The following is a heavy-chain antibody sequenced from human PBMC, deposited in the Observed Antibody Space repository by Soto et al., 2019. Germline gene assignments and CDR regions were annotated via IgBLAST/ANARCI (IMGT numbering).Heavy chain of an antibody. CDR2: ISGSGGST. Sequence: EVQLLESGGGLVQPGGSLRLSCAASGFTFSSYAMSWVRQAPGKGLEWVSAISGSGGSTYYADSVKGRFTISRDNSKDTLYLQMNSLRAEDTAVYYCAQDSGGYHPLYYFDYWGQGTLVTVSS. J-gene: IGHJ4*02. CDR1: GFTFSSYA. CDR3: AQDSGGYHPLYYFDY. V-gene: IGHV3-23*01. D-gene: IGHD5-18*01.